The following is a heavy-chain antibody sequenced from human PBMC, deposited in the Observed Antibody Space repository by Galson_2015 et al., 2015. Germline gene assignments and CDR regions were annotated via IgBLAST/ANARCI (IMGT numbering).Heavy chain of an antibody. Sequence: SLRLSCAASGFTFSSSAMNWVRQAPGKGLEWVSALSHTGGSIYYAESGKGRVTISRDNSKKKLYLHLNSLRADDTAVYYCAKDRRAVVMSAIDYWGQGTQVTVSS. D-gene: IGHD2-21*02. J-gene: IGHJ4*02. CDR1: GFTFSSSA. CDR3: AKDRRAVVMSAIDY. CDR2: LSHTGGSI. V-gene: IGHV3-23*01.